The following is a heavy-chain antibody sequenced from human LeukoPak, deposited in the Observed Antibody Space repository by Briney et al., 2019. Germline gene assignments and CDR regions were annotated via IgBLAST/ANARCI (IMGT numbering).Heavy chain of an antibody. CDR2: INPNSGGT. CDR3: ARVDYGGQGVDY. J-gene: IGHJ4*02. D-gene: IGHD4-23*01. CDR1: GYTFTGYY. Sequence: ASVKVSCKASGYTFTGYYMHWVRQAPGQGLEWMGWINPNSGGTNYARKFQGRVTMTRDTSISTAYMELSRLRSDDTAVYYCARVDYGGQGVDYWGQGTLVTVSS. V-gene: IGHV1-2*02.